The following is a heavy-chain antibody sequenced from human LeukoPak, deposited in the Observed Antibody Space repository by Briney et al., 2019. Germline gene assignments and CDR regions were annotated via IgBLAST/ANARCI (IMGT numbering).Heavy chain of an antibody. Sequence: GGSLRLSCTAPGFTFSSLAMTWVRQAPGKGLEWVSTIRSNGDTTYNADSVKGRFTISRDNSKNTLYLQMNSLRAEDTAVYYCAKDIVLMVYARILDYWGQGTLVTVSS. CDR2: IRSNGDTT. V-gene: IGHV3-23*01. CDR3: AKDIVLMVYARILDY. CDR1: GFTFSSLA. J-gene: IGHJ4*02. D-gene: IGHD2-8*01.